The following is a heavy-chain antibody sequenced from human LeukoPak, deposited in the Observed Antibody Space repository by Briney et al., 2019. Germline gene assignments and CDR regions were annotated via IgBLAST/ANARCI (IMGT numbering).Heavy chain of an antibody. CDR3: ASYSGSYGDFDY. CDR1: GGSISSYY. CDR2: IYYSGST. J-gene: IGHJ4*02. V-gene: IGHV4-59*08. D-gene: IGHD1-26*01. Sequence: SETLSLTCTVSGGSISSYYWSWIRQPPGKGLEWIGYIYYSGSTNYNPSLKSRVTISVDTSKNQFSLKLSSVTAEDTVVYYCASYSGSYGDFDYWGQGTLVTVSS.